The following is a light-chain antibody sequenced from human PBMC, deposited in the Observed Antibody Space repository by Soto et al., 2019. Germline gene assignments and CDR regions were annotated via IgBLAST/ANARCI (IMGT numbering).Light chain of an antibody. CDR2: AAS. CDR1: QGITSW. J-gene: IGKJ4*01. V-gene: IGKV1-12*01. CDR3: QQTSIFPLT. Sequence: DIQMTQSPSSVSASVGDRVTITCRASQGITSWLAWYQQKPGRAPKLLIYAASIFQSGVPQRFRGSGSGTDFTLTFISLQPEDFATYYCQQTSIFPLTFGGETKVQIK.